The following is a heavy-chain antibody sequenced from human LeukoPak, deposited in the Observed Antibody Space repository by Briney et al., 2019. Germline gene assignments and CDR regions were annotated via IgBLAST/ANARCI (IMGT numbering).Heavy chain of an antibody. CDR3: ARDREIYYMSFGALDI. J-gene: IGHJ3*02. V-gene: IGHV1-69*06. Sequence: ASVKVSCKASGGTFSTYPFHWVRQAPGQVLEWMGRITPSFTTATYAQKFQGRVTITADTSTSTVYLELSSLTSEDTAVYYCARDREIYYMSFGALDIWGQGTMVAISS. D-gene: IGHD3-22*01. CDR1: GGTFSTYP. CDR2: ITPSFTTA.